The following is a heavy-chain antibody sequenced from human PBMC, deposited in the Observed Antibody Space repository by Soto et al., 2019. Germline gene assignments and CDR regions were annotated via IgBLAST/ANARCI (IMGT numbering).Heavy chain of an antibody. J-gene: IGHJ4*02. CDR2: INPNSGGT. CDR3: ARDLFERLWSVDY. V-gene: IGHV1-2*02. D-gene: IGHD5-18*01. CDR1: GYTFTGYY. Sequence: ASVKVSCKASGYTFTGYYMHWVRQAPGQGLEWMGWINPNSGGTNYAQKFQGRVTMTRDTSISTAYMELSRLRSDDAAVYYCARDLFERLWSVDYWGQGTLVTVSS.